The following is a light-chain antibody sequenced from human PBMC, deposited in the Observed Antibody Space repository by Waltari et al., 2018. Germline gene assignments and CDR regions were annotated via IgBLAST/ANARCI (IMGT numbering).Light chain of an antibody. Sequence: EIEMTQSPASLSPSVGERATITCRASQSIGIYLAWYQQKPGQAPRLLMYHASSRATGIPDRFSGSGSGTDFSLTISRLEPEDFAVYYCQKCDSLPATFGQGTKVEIK. J-gene: IGKJ1*01. CDR2: HAS. CDR3: QKCDSLPAT. V-gene: IGKV3D-20*02. CDR1: QSIGIY.